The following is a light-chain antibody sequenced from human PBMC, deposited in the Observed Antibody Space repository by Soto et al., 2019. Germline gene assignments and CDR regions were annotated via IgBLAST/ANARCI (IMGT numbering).Light chain of an antibody. Sequence: DIQMTQSPSTLSASVGDTVTITCRARQTISGWLAWYQQRPGKAPNLLISDASTLESGVPSRFSGSGSGTTFTLTISSLQSDDFATYYCLQYNGYYRTFGQGTKVEIK. CDR2: DAS. CDR3: LQYNGYYRT. J-gene: IGKJ1*01. V-gene: IGKV1-5*01. CDR1: QTISGW.